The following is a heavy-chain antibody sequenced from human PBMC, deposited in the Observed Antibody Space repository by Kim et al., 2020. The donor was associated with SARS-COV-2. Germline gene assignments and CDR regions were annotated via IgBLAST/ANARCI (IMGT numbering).Heavy chain of an antibody. Sequence: GSTSSNPSLKGRVTISVAPSKNQFSLKLSSVTAADTAVYYCARELLGAFDIWGQGTMVTVSS. D-gene: IGHD3-10*01. CDR2: GST. J-gene: IGHJ3*02. V-gene: IGHV4-31*02. CDR3: ARELLGAFDI.